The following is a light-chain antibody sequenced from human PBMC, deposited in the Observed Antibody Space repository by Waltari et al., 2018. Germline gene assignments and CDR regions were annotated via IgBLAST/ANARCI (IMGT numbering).Light chain of an antibody. CDR2: QDS. CDR3: QAWDSSTAYV. CDR1: TLGDTY. V-gene: IGLV3-1*01. J-gene: IGLJ1*01. Sequence: SYELTQPPSVSVSPGPTARLTCPGATLGDTYACWYQQKPGQPPVLVIYQDSKRPSGIPERFYGSNSGNTATLTISGTQAMDEADYYCQAWDSSTAYVFGTGTKVTVL.